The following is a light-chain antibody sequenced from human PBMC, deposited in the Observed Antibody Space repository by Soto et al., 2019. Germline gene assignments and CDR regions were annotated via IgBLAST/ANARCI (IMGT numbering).Light chain of an antibody. V-gene: IGLV2-14*01. Sequence: QSALTQPASVSGSPGQSSTISCTGTSSDVSNYIYVSWYQQHPGKAPKLIIYDVSSRPSGVYNRFSGSKSGNTASLTISGLPAEDEADYYCSSYTSSSTLYVFGTGTKFTV. J-gene: IGLJ1*01. CDR2: DVS. CDR1: SSDVSNYIY. CDR3: SSYTSSSTLYV.